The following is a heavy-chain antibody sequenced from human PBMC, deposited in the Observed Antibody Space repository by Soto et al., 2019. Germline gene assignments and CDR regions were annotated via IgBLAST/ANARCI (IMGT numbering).Heavy chain of an antibody. CDR3: ALERVAASPGDY. V-gene: IGHV4-4*07. D-gene: IGHD6-6*01. Sequence: QVQLQESGPGLVKPSETLSLTCTVSGDSIGTYYWSWVRQPAGKGLEWIGRMSTSGGSGYSPSLKRRVTMSLDQSINQFSLKLTSVTAADTAVYYCALERVAASPGDYWGQGTLVTVSS. CDR2: MSTSGGS. J-gene: IGHJ4*02. CDR1: GDSIGTYY.